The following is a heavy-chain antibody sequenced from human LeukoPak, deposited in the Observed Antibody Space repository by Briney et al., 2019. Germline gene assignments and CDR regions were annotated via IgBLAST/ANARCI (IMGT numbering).Heavy chain of an antibody. CDR2: ISGSGGGT. V-gene: IGHV3-23*01. CDR3: AKDPGSYYNEYFHH. J-gene: IGHJ1*01. D-gene: IGHD3-10*01. Sequence: GGSLRLSCAASGFTFSSSAMSWVRQAPGQGLDWVSAISGSGGGTYYADSVKGRFSISRNNSKNTLYLQMSGLRAEDTAVYYCAKDPGSYYNEYFHHWGQGTLVTVSS. CDR1: GFTFSSSA.